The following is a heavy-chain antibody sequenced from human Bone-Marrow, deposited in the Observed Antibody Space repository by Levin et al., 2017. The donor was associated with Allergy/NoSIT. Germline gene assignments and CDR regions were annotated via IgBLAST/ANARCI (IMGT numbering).Heavy chain of an antibody. D-gene: IGHD3-10*01. Sequence: GESLKISCKGSGYSFTSYWIGWVRQMPGKGLEWMGIIYPGDSDTRYSPSFQGQVTISADKSISTAYLQWSSLKASDTAMYYCARLYLPSSSDPLFGDYWGQGTLVTVSS. CDR2: IYPGDSDT. V-gene: IGHV5-51*01. J-gene: IGHJ4*02. CDR1: GYSFTSYW. CDR3: ARLYLPSSSDPLFGDY.